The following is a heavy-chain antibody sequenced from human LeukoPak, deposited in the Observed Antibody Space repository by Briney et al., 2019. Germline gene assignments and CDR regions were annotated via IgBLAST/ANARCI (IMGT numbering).Heavy chain of an antibody. CDR1: GFTFSSYA. V-gene: IGHV3-23*01. CDR2: ISGSGGST. CDR3: AKDTLGMVRGVANYYYGMDV. D-gene: IGHD3-10*01. Sequence: GGSLRLSCAASGFTFSSYAMSWVRQAPGEGLEWVSAISGSGGSTYYADSVKGRFTISRDNSKNTLYLQMNSLRAEDTAVYYCAKDTLGMVRGVANYYYGMDVWGQGTTVTVSS. J-gene: IGHJ6*02.